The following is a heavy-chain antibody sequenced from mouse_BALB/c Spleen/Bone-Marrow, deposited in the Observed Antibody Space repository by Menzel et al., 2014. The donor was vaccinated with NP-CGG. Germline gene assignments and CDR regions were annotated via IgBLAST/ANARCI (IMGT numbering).Heavy chain of an antibody. V-gene: IGHV1S81*02. CDR3: ARYYNWYFDV. CDR2: INPSDGRT. CDR1: GYTFTSYW. Sequence: VQLQQSGAELVKPGASVKLSCKASGYTFTSYWMHWVNQRPGQGLEWIGEINPSDGRTYYNEKFKNKATLTVDKSSSTAYIQLSSLTSEDSAVYCCARYYNWYFDVWGAGTTATVSS. D-gene: IGHD1-1*01. J-gene: IGHJ1*01.